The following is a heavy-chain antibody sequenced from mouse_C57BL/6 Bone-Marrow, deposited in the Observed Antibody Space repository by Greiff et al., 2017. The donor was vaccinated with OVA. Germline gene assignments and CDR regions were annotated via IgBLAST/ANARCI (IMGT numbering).Heavy chain of an antibody. CDR3: TSHYQPFY. V-gene: IGHV1-15*01. CDR2: IDPETGGT. D-gene: IGHD1-2*01. Sequence: VQLQQSGAELVRPGASVTLSCKASGYTFTDYDMHWVKQTPVHGLEWIGAIDPETGGTAYNQKFKGKAILTADKSSSTAYMELRSLTSEDSAVDYCTSHYQPFYWGQGTTLTVSS. J-gene: IGHJ2*01. CDR1: GYTFTDYD.